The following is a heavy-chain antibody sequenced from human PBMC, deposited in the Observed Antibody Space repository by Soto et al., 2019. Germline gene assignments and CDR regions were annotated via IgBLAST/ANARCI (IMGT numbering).Heavy chain of an antibody. CDR3: ARSSSGRDLDY. D-gene: IGHD6-19*01. V-gene: IGHV1-46*01. J-gene: IGHJ4*02. CDR2: INPSGGST. Sequence: ASVKVSCKASGGTFSSYAISWVRQAPGQGLEWMGVINPSGGSTSYAQKFQGRVTMTRDTSTSTVYMELSSLRSEDTAVYYCARSSSGRDLDYWGQGTLVTVSS. CDR1: GGTFSSYA.